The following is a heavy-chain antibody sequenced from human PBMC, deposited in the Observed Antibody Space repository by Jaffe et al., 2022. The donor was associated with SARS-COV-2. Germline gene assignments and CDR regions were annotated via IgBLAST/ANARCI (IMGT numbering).Heavy chain of an antibody. CDR2: ISSSSSYI. J-gene: IGHJ4*02. CDR3: AREGWELGQIDY. CDR1: GFTFSSYS. Sequence: EVQLVESGGGLVKPGGSLRLSCAASGFTFSSYSMNWVRQAPGKGLEWVSSISSSSSYIYYADSVKGRFTISRDNAKNSLYLQMNSLRAEDTAVYYCAREGWELGQIDYWGQGTLVTVSS. D-gene: IGHD1-26*01. V-gene: IGHV3-21*01.